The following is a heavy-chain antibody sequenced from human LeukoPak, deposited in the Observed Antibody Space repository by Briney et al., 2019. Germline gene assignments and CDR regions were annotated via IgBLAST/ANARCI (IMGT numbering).Heavy chain of an antibody. V-gene: IGHV4-39*01. CDR2: IYYSGNT. J-gene: IGHJ5*02. Sequence: SETLSLTCTVSGGSVSTSDYYWGWIRQPPGKGLEWIGSIYYSGNTYYNPSLKSRVTISVDTSKNQFSLKLSSVTAADTAVYYCARGPRTYYYGSGSRNWFDPWGQGTLVTVSS. D-gene: IGHD3-10*01. CDR1: GGSVSTSDYY. CDR3: ARGPRTYYYGSGSRNWFDP.